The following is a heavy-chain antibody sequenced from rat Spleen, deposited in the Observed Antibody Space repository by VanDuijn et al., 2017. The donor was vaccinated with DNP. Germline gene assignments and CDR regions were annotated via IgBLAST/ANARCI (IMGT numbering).Heavy chain of an antibody. Sequence: VQVVESGGGLVQPKESLKISCAVSGFTFSNAAMYWVRQAPGKGLEWVAHIRTKPKNYATNYADSVKGRFTISRDDSKSMVYLQMDSLRSEDTATYYCSRSGDDNWFAHWGQGTLVTVSS. CDR1: GFTFSNAA. CDR3: SRSGDDNWFAH. J-gene: IGHJ3*01. V-gene: IGHV10-5*01. D-gene: IGHD1-1*01. CDR2: IRTKPKNYAT.